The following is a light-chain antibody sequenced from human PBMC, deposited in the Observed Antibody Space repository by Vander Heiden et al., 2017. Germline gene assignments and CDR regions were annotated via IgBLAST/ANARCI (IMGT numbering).Light chain of an antibody. CDR3: QQDCSSPPT. Sequence: EIVLTQSPGTLSLSPGERATLSCRASQSVSSNYLAWYQQKPGQAPRLLIYGASSRATGIPDRFSGSGSGTDFTLNISRLEPEDFAVYYCQQDCSSPPTFGQGTKVDIK. V-gene: IGKV3-20*01. J-gene: IGKJ2*01. CDR2: GAS. CDR1: QSVSSNY.